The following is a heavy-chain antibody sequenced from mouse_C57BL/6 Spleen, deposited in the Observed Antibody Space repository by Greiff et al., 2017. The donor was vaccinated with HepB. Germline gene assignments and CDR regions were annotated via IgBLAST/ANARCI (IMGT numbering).Heavy chain of an antibody. J-gene: IGHJ2*01. V-gene: IGHV1-15*01. CDR1: GYTFTDYE. CDR3: TRWFITTVRGFDY. Sequence: VQLQESGAELVRPGASVTLSCKASGYTFTDYEMHWVKHTPVHGLEWIGAIDPETGGTAYNQKFKGKAILTADKSSSTAYMELRSLTSEDSAVYYCTRWFITTVRGFDYWGQGTTLTVSS. CDR2: IDPETGGT. D-gene: IGHD1-1*01.